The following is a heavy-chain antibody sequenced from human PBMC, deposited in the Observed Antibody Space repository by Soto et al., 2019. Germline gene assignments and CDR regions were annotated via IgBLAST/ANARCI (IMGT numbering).Heavy chain of an antibody. V-gene: IGHV1-2*02. CDR2: INPNSGGT. CDR1: GYTFTGYY. Sequence: QVQLVQSGAEVKKPGASVKVSCKASGYTFTGYYMHWVRQAPGQGLEWMGWINPNSGGTNYVQKFQGRVTMTRDTSISTAYMELSRLRSDDTAVYYCARDVIAELMGGMDVWGQGTTVTVSS. J-gene: IGHJ6*02. CDR3: ARDVIAELMGGMDV. D-gene: IGHD2-8*01.